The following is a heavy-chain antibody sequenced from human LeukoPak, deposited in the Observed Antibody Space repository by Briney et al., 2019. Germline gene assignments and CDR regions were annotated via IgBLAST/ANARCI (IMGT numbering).Heavy chain of an antibody. D-gene: IGHD5-24*01. CDR2: IIPIFGTA. Sequence: SVKVSCKAAGGTFSNYAISWVRQAPGQGLEWMGGIIPIFGTANYAQKFQGRVTLTTDESTSTDYMELSSLRSEDTAVYYCAAGPRRDGYNYYFDYWGQGTLVTVSS. V-gene: IGHV1-69*05. CDR1: GGTFSNYA. CDR3: AAGPRRDGYNYYFDY. J-gene: IGHJ4*02.